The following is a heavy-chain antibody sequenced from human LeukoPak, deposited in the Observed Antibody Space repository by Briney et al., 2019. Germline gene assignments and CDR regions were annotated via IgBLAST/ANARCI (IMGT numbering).Heavy chain of an antibody. V-gene: IGHV4-4*02. D-gene: IGHD1-14*01. Sequence: SDTLSLTCTVSLDSTTSNFWSCVPHPRGKGLEWIGEIHRSGSPNYNPSLQSRVTISIGRSRNQIALELSSVTAADTAVYYCAREILGGFNPGAYWGQGTLVTVSS. CDR2: IHRSGSP. J-gene: IGHJ4*02. CDR1: LDSTTSNF. CDR3: AREILGGFNPGAY.